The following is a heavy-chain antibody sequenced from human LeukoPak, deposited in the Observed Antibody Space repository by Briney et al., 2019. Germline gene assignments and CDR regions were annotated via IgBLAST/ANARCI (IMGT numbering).Heavy chain of an antibody. Sequence: GGSLRLSCAASGFTFSSYAMSWVRQAPGKGLEWVSAISGSDGSTYYADSVKGRFTISRDNSKNTLYLQMNSLRAGDTAVYYCAKDMSVDFWSGYYTNWFDPWGQGTLVTVSS. J-gene: IGHJ5*02. CDR1: GFTFSSYA. CDR2: ISGSDGST. CDR3: AKDMSVDFWSGYYTNWFDP. V-gene: IGHV3-23*01. D-gene: IGHD3-3*01.